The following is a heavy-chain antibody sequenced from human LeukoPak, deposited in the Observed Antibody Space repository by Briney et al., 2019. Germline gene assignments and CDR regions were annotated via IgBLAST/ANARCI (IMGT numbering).Heavy chain of an antibody. CDR1: GFTFSSYW. D-gene: IGHD6-13*01. J-gene: IGHJ3*01. CDR2: TNKDGSGT. CDR3: VREMGSSSYVFDF. Sequence: GGALRLSCAASGFTFSSYWMHWVRQAPGQGLEWVSRTNKDGSGTTYADSVKGRFTVSRDNAKNTLLLQMNSLRAEDTAVYHCVREMGSSSYVFDFWGQGTMVTVSS. V-gene: IGHV3-74*01.